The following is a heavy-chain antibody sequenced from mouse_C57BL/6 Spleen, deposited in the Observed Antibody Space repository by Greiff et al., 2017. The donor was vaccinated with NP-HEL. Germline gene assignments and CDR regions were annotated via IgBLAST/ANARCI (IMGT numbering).Heavy chain of an antibody. CDR2: INPNYGTT. Sequence: LVESGPELVKPGASVKISCKASGYSFTDYNMNWVKQRNGKSLEWIGVINPNYGTTSYNQKFKGKATLTVDKSSSTAYMQLNSLTSEDSAVYYCAGWSTTKHFDVWGTGTTVTVSS. CDR1: GYSFTDYN. J-gene: IGHJ1*03. D-gene: IGHD1-1*01. V-gene: IGHV1-39*01. CDR3: AGWSTTKHFDV.